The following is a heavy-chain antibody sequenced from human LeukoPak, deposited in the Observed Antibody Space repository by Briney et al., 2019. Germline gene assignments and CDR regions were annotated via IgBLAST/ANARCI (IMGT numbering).Heavy chain of an antibody. CDR3: AVIHDYSTT. CDR2: INHSGST. CDR1: GGSFSGYY. Sequence: KSSETLSLTCAVYGGSFSGYYWCWIRQPPGKGLEWIGEINHSGSTNYNPSLKSRVTISVDTSKNQFSLKLSSVTAADTAVYYCAVIHDYSTTWGQGTLVTVSS. D-gene: IGHD4-11*01. V-gene: IGHV4-34*01. J-gene: IGHJ5*02.